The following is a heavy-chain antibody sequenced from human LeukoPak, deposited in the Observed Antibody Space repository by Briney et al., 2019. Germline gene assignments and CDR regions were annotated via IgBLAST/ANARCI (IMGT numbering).Heavy chain of an antibody. CDR1: GYSISSGYY. J-gene: IGHJ4*02. CDR2: IYHSGST. D-gene: IGHD1-1*01. CDR3: AREGVQRRELDY. V-gene: IGHV4-38-2*02. Sequence: SETLSLTCAVSGYSISSGYYWGWIRQPPGKGLEWIGSIYHSGSTYYNPSLKSRVTISVDTSKNQFSLKLSSVTAADTAVYYCAREGVQRRELDYWGQGTLVTVSS.